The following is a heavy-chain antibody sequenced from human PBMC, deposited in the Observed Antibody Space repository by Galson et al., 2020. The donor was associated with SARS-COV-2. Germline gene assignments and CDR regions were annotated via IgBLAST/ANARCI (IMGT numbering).Heavy chain of an antibody. CDR2: IYINGDT. CDR1: GDSMSSYS. Sequence: SETLSLTCAVSGDSMSSYSWSWIRQPAGKGLQWIGRIYINGDTKCNPSLKSRVTMSLDTSKNRFSLRLTSVTAADTAVYYCARDEHTGSLTAFDNWGQGDLVTVSS. D-gene: IGHD1-1*01. V-gene: IGHV4-4*07. J-gene: IGHJ4*02. CDR3: ARDEHTGSLTAFDN.